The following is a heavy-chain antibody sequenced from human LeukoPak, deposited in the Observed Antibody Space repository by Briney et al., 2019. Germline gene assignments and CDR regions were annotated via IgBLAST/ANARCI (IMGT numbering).Heavy chain of an antibody. J-gene: IGHJ4*02. CDR3: AKPTTVTTRGSFDY. D-gene: IGHD4-17*01. CDR2: ISGSGGST. Sequence: GGSLRLSCAASGFTFSSYAMSWVRQAPGKGLGWVSAISGSGGSTYYADSVKGRFTISRDNSKNTLYLQMNSLRAEDTAVYYCAKPTTVTTRGSFDYWGQGTLVTVSS. V-gene: IGHV3-23*01. CDR1: GFTFSSYA.